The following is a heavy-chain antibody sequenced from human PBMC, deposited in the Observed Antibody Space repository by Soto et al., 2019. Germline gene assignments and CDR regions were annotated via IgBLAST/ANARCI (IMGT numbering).Heavy chain of an antibody. J-gene: IGHJ4*02. CDR2: IYSGTT. CDR3: AREDSGAFFDF. V-gene: IGHV4-30-2*01. CDR1: GGSIISGGYS. Sequence: PSETLSLTCAVSGGSIISGGYSWIWIRQPPGKGLEWIGYIYSGTTHYNPSLESRVTIAMDRSKNQVSLSLKSVTAADTAVYYCAREDSGAFFDFWGQGTLVTVPS. D-gene: IGHD2-15*01.